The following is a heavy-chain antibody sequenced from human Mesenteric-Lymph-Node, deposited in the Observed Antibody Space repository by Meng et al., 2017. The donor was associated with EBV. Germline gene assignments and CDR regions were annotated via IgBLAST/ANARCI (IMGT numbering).Heavy chain of an antibody. CDR2: ISAYNGDT. V-gene: IGHV1-18*01. CDR1: GYTLTRYG. J-gene: IGHJ5*02. Sequence: VQVVQSGAEVTKPGASGQVSCKASGYTLTRYGISWVRQAPGQGLEWMGWISAYNGDTNYAQKLQGRVTMATDTSTSTAYMELRSLRSDDTAVYYCARGPTSGCVGAWFDPWGQGTLVTVSS. CDR3: ARGPTSGCVGAWFDP. D-gene: IGHD6-19*01.